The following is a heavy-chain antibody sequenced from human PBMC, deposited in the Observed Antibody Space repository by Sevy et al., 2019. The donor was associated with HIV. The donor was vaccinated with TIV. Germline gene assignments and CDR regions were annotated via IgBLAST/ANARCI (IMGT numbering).Heavy chain of an antibody. CDR2: ISGSDDAT. Sequence: GGSLRLSCAASGFTFSNYAMSWVRQTPGKGLEWVSAISGSDDATYYTDSVKGRFTISRDNSKNTVYLQMNSLRAEDAAAYYCVKEASQYSYSDYWGQGTLVTVSS. D-gene: IGHD5-18*01. CDR1: GFTFSNYA. CDR3: VKEASQYSYSDY. V-gene: IGHV3-23*01. J-gene: IGHJ4*02.